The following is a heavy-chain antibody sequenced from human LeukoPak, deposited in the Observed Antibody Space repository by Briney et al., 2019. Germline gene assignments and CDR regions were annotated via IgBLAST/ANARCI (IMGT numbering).Heavy chain of an antibody. CDR3: AREYDSSGWTIDY. CDR2: ISWNSGSV. Sequence: GRSLRLSCVASGFTFDDYAMHWVRQAPGKGLEWVSGISWNSGSVDYGDSVKGRFTISRDNAKNTLYLQMNSLRAEDTAVYYCAREYDSSGWTIDYWGQGTLVTVSS. CDR1: GFTFDDYA. D-gene: IGHD3-22*01. V-gene: IGHV3-9*01. J-gene: IGHJ4*02.